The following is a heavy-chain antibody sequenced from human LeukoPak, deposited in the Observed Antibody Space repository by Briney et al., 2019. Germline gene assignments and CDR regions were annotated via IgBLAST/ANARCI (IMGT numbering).Heavy chain of an antibody. CDR2: ISSSSSYI. Sequence: PGGSLRLSCAASGFTFSSYSMNWVRQAPGKGLEWVSSISSSSSYIYYADSVKGRFTISRDNAKNSLYLQMNSLRAEDTAVYYCARSSSWYHFFDYWGQGTLVTVSS. CDR3: ARSSSWYHFFDY. J-gene: IGHJ4*02. V-gene: IGHV3-21*01. CDR1: GFTFSSYS. D-gene: IGHD6-13*01.